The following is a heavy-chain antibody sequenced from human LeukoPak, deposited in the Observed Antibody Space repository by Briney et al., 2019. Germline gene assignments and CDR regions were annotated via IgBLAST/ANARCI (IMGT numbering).Heavy chain of an antibody. J-gene: IGHJ4*02. CDR1: GFSFSSYA. Sequence: GGSLRLSCAASGFSFSSYAMSWVRQAPGKGLEWVSAISDSGGSTYYADSVKGRFTISRDNSKNTLYLQMNSLRAEDTAVYYCAKSTSGYCSSTSCSAFDYWGQGTLVTVSS. CDR3: AKSTSGYCSSTSCSAFDY. V-gene: IGHV3-23*01. CDR2: ISDSGGST. D-gene: IGHD2-2*01.